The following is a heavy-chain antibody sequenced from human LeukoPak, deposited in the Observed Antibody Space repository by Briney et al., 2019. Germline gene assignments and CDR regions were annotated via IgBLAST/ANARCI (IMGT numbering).Heavy chain of an antibody. D-gene: IGHD3-22*01. CDR3: AKDRRYYYDSSGYYGEFDY. J-gene: IGHJ4*02. V-gene: IGHV3-23*01. CDR2: ISGSGGST. Sequence: PGGSLRLSCAASGFTFSSYAMSWVRQAPGKGLEWVSAISGSGGSTYYADSVKGRFTISRDNSKNTLYLQMNSLRAEDTAVYYSAKDRRYYYDSSGYYGEFDYWGQGTLVTVSS. CDR1: GFTFSSYA.